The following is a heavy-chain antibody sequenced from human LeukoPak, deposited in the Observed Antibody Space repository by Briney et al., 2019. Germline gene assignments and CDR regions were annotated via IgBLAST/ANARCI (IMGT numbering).Heavy chain of an antibody. CDR3: ARGLGYSSGWLTHFDY. D-gene: IGHD6-19*01. CDR1: GGTFSSYA. J-gene: IGHJ4*02. V-gene: IGHV1-69*05. CDR2: IIPIFGTA. Sequence: SVKVSCKASGGTFSSYAISWVRRAPGQGLEWMGRIIPIFGTANYAQKFQGRVTITTDESTSTAYMELSSLRSEDTAVYYCARGLGYSSGWLTHFDYWGQGTLATVSS.